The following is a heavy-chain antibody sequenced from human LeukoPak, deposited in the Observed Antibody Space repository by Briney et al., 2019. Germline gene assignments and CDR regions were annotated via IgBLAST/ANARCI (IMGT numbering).Heavy chain of an antibody. CDR2: INHSGST. V-gene: IGHV4-34*01. CDR1: GGSISSYY. D-gene: IGHD2-2*02. J-gene: IGHJ6*02. Sequence: PSETLSLTCTVSGGSISSYYWSWIRQPPGKGLEWIGEINHSGSTNYNPSLKSRVTISVDTSKNQFSLKLSSVTAADTAVYYCARGYIVVVPAAIYSYYYYYGMDVWGQGTTVTVSS. CDR3: ARGYIVVVPAAIYSYYYYYGMDV.